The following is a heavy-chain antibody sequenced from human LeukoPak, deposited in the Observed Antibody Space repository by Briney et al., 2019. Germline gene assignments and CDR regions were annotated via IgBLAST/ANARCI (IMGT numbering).Heavy chain of an antibody. Sequence: GASVKVSCKASGFTFTSSAVQWVRQARGQRLEWIGWIVVGSGNTNYAQKFQERVTITRDMSTSTAYMELSSLRSEDTAVYYCAAVAGIVRKLYYYGMDVWGQGTTVTVSS. J-gene: IGHJ6*02. CDR2: IVVGSGNT. V-gene: IGHV1-58*01. D-gene: IGHD3-22*01. CDR1: GFTFTSSA. CDR3: AAVAGIVRKLYYYGMDV.